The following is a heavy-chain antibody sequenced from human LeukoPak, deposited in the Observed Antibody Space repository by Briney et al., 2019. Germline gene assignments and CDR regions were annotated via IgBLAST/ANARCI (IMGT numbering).Heavy chain of an antibody. V-gene: IGHV4-39*07. J-gene: IGHJ4*02. Sequence: SETLSLTCTVSGGSISSSSYYWGWIRQPPGKGLEWIGSIYYSGSTNYNPSLKSRVTISVDTSKNQFSLKLSSVTAADTAVYYCARARYCSSTSCYGYYFDYWGQGTLVTVSS. CDR2: IYYSGST. CDR1: GGSISSSSYY. D-gene: IGHD2-2*01. CDR3: ARARYCSSTSCYGYYFDY.